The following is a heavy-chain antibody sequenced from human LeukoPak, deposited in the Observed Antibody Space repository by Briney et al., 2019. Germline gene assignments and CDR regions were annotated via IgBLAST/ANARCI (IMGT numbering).Heavy chain of an antibody. Sequence: SETLSLTCTVSGDSISRSTYYWAWIRQPPGKGLEWIGSIYYSGSTYYNPSLKSRVTISVDTSKNQFSLKLSSVTAADTAVYYCAEGGYYDSSGYYYEWIFDYWGQGTLVTVSS. J-gene: IGHJ4*02. CDR3: AEGGYYDSSGYYYEWIFDY. CDR1: GDSISRSTYY. D-gene: IGHD3-22*01. V-gene: IGHV4-39*01. CDR2: IYYSGST.